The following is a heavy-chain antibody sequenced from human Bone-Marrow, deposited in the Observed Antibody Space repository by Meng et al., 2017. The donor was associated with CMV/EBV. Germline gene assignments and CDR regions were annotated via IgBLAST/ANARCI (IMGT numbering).Heavy chain of an antibody. CDR1: GFTFSTYS. CDR3: AKDGYSSSTYYYYGMDV. J-gene: IGHJ6*02. Sequence: GESLKISCAASGFTFSTYSINWVRQAPGKGLEWVAVIWYDGSNKYYADSVKGRFTISRDNSKNTLYLQMNSLRAEDTAVYYCAKDGYSSSTYYYYGMDVWGQGTTVTFSS. D-gene: IGHD6-6*01. V-gene: IGHV3-33*06. CDR2: IWYDGSNK.